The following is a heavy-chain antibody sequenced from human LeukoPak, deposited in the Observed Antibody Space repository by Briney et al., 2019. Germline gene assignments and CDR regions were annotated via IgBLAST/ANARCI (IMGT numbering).Heavy chain of an antibody. V-gene: IGHV3-23*01. J-gene: IGHJ4*02. CDR2: ISGSGGST. CDR1: GFTFSGYV. CDR3: AKGSDYGDIDY. D-gene: IGHD4-17*01. Sequence: GGSLRLSCAASGFTFSGYVMTWVRQPPGKGLQWVADISGSGGSTYYADSAKGRFSISRDNSKNTLYLQMNSLRAEDTAVYYCAKGSDYGDIDYWGQGTLVTVSS.